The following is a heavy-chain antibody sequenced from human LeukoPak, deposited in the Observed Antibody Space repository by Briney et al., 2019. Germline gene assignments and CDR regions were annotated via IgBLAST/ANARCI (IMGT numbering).Heavy chain of an antibody. CDR3: ARDLGSSQGH. V-gene: IGHV3-21*01. CDR2: ISSSSSCI. CDR1: GFTFSSYS. J-gene: IGHJ4*02. D-gene: IGHD6-13*01. Sequence: GGSLRLSCAASGFTFSSYSMNWVRQAPGKGLEWVSSISSSSSCIYYADSVKGRFTISRDNAKNSLYLQMNSLRAEDTAVYYCARDLGSSQGHWGQGTLVTVSS.